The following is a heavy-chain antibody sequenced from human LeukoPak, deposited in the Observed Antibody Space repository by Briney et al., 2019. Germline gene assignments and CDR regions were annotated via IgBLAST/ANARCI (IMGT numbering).Heavy chain of an antibody. CDR2: ISGSGGST. CDR1: GFTFSSYA. V-gene: IGHV3-23*01. D-gene: IGHD6-13*01. J-gene: IGHJ4*02. CDR3: SKFRGSSSCYYPFDY. Sequence: GGSLRLSCAASGFTFSSYAMSWVRQAPGKGLGWVSAISGSGGSTYYADSVKGRVTISRDNSKNTLYLQMNSLRAEDTAVYYCSKFRGSSSCYYPFDYWGQGTLVTVSS.